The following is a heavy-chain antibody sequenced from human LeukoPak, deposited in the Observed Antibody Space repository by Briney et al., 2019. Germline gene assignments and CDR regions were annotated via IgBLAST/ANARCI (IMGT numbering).Heavy chain of an antibody. V-gene: IGHV3-7*01. CDR3: ARYDGGDQALGDY. Sequence: PGGSLRLSCAASGSTFGGHWMTWVRQAPGKGLEWVANIKQDGSEKYYVDSVKGRFTISRDNAKNSLYLQMNSLRVEDTAMYYCARYDGGDQALGDYWGQGTLVTVSS. D-gene: IGHD3-16*01. J-gene: IGHJ4*02. CDR2: IKQDGSEK. CDR1: GSTFGGHW.